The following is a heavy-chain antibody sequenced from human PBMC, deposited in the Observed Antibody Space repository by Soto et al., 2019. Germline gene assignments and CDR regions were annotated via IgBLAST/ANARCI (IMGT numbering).Heavy chain of an antibody. J-gene: IGHJ6*02. CDR3: AKVDVIGYYGMDV. Sequence: PGGSLRLSCAASGLTFSSYGMHWVRQAPGKGLEWVAVISYDGSNKYYADSVKGRFTISRDNSKNTLYLQMNSLRAEDTAVHYCAKVDVIGYYGMDVWGQGTTVTVSS. CDR2: ISYDGSNK. CDR1: GLTFSSYG. V-gene: IGHV3-30*18.